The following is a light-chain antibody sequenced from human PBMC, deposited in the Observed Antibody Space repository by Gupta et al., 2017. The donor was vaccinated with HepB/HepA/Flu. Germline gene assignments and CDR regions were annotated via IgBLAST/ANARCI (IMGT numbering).Light chain of an antibody. CDR3: QQELRSPCT. CDR1: QSGRGSSNNKNY. Sequence: DIVMTQSPDSLAVSLGARATVNCKSSQSGRGSSNNKNYFAWYQQKAGQPPNLLIYWASTREYGVPDSFSGSGSGTDFTLTISRRQAEDVAVYYCQQELRSPCTFGRGTKVEIK. J-gene: IGKJ1*01. V-gene: IGKV4-1*01. CDR2: WAS.